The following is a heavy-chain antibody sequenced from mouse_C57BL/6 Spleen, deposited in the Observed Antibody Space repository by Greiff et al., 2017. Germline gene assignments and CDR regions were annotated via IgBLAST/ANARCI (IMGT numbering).Heavy chain of an antibody. D-gene: IGHD1-1*01. Sequence: EVQGVESGEGLVKPGGSLKLSCAASGFTFSSYAMSWVRQTPEKRLEWVAYISSGGDYIYYADTVKGRFTISRDNARNTLYLQMSSLKSEDTAMYYCTRGDYGSSLGAYWGQGTLVTVSA. J-gene: IGHJ3*01. CDR3: TRGDYGSSLGAY. CDR2: ISSGGDYI. CDR1: GFTFSSYA. V-gene: IGHV5-9-1*02.